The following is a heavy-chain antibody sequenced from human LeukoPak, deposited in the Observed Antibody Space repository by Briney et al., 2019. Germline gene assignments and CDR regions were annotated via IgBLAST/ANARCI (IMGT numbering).Heavy chain of an antibody. Sequence: ASVKVSCKASGGTFSSYAISWVRQAPGQGLEWMGGIIPIFGTANYAQKFQGRVTITADESTSTAYMELSSLRSEDTAVYYCARVFGYSYGLGGFDYWGQGTLATVSS. V-gene: IGHV1-69*13. CDR3: ARVFGYSYGLGGFDY. CDR2: IIPIFGTA. CDR1: GGTFSSYA. D-gene: IGHD5-18*01. J-gene: IGHJ4*02.